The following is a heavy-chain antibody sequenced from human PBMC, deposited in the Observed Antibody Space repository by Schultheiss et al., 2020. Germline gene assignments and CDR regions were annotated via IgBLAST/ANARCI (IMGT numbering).Heavy chain of an antibody. J-gene: IGHJ6*02. CDR3: ARAYYDILTGTYYYYGMDV. CDR2: ISSSSSYI. V-gene: IGHV3-21*01. D-gene: IGHD3-9*01. Sequence: GGSLRLSCAASGFTFSSYSMNWVRQAPGKGLEWVSSISSSSSYIYYADSVKGRFTISRDNAKNSLYLQMNSLRAEDTAVYYCARAYYDILTGTYYYYGMDVWGQGTTVTVSS. CDR1: GFTFSSYS.